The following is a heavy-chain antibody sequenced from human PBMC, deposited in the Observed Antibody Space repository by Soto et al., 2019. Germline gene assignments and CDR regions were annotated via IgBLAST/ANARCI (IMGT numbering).Heavy chain of an antibody. V-gene: IGHV4-34*01. Sequence: SETLSLTCAVYGGSFSGYYWSWIRQPPGKGLEWIGEINHSGSTNYNPSLKSRVTISVDTSKNQFSLKLSSVTAADTAVYYCARGRIALWLGELRYDYGMDVWGQGNTVTVSS. CDR1: GGSFSGYY. CDR3: ARGRIALWLGELRYDYGMDV. J-gene: IGHJ6*02. CDR2: INHSGST. D-gene: IGHD3-10*01.